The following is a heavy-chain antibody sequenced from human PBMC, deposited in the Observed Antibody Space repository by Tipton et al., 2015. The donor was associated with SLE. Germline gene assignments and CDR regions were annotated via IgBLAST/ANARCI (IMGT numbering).Heavy chain of an antibody. D-gene: IGHD4-17*01. V-gene: IGHV4-39*06. CDR2: IYYSGDT. CDR3: ASSYGDFSWFDP. Sequence: TLSLTCTVSGGSISRSSYYWGWIRQPPGKGLEWIGSIYYSGDTYYTPSLKSRVTISVDTSKNQFALKLSPVTAADTAVYYCASSYGDFSWFDPWGQGTLVTVSS. J-gene: IGHJ5*02. CDR1: GGSISRSSYY.